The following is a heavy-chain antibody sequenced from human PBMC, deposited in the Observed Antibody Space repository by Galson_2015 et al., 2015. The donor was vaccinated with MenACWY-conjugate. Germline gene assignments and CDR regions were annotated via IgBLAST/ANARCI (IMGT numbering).Heavy chain of an antibody. J-gene: IGHJ6*02. Sequence: QSGAEVKKPGESLRISCKGSGYRFTSYWITWVRQMPGKGLECVGRIDSSDSYTNYSPSFQGHVTISADKSISTAYLQWSSLKASDTAMYYCARLVTVETPYYYYGMDVWGQGTTVTVSS. CDR1: GYRFTSYW. D-gene: IGHD4-23*01. V-gene: IGHV5-10-1*01. CDR2: IDSSDSYT. CDR3: ARLVTVETPYYYYGMDV.